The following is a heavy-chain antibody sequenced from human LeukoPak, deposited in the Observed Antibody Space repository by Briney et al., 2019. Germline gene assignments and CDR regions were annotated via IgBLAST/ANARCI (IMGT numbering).Heavy chain of an antibody. V-gene: IGHV3-30*02. J-gene: IGHJ4*02. CDR1: GFTFSSYG. Sequence: GGSLRLSCAASGFTFSSYGMHRVRQAPGKGLEWVAFIRYDGSNKYYADSVKGRITISRDNSKNTLYLQMNSLRAEDTAVYYCAKEAYYYGSGSSESDDWGQGTLVTVSS. CDR2: IRYDGSNK. D-gene: IGHD3-10*01. CDR3: AKEAYYYGSGSSESDD.